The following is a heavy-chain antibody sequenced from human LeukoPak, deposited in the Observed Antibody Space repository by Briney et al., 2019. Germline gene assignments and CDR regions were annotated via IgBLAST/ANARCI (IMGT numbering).Heavy chain of an antibody. D-gene: IGHD3-16*01. CDR1: GGSFSGYY. CDR3: ARGGGLYVWGAKYGMDV. V-gene: IGHV4-34*01. J-gene: IGHJ6*02. Sequence: SETLSLTCAVYGGSFSGYYWSWIRQPPGKGLDWIGEINHSGSTNYNPSLKSRVTISVDTSKNQFSLKLSSVTAADTDVYYCARGGGLYVWGAKYGMDVWGQGTTVTVSS. CDR2: INHSGST.